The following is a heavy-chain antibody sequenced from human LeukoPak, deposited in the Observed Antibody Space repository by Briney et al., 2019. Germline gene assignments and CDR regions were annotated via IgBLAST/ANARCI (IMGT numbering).Heavy chain of an antibody. Sequence: GGSLRLSCAASGFAFSSYAMTWVRQAPGKGLEWVSTIRGNGDRTHYADSVKGRFTISRDNSKNTLYLQMNSLRGEDSAIYYCAKGQELDDGVFDSWGQGTLVTVSS. CDR3: AKGQELDDGVFDS. D-gene: IGHD1-1*01. J-gene: IGHJ4*02. CDR1: GFAFSSYA. CDR2: IRGNGDRT. V-gene: IGHV3-23*01.